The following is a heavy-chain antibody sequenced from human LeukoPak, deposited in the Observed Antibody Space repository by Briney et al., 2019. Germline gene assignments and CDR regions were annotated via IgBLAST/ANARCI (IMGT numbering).Heavy chain of an antibody. V-gene: IGHV3-33*01. J-gene: IGHJ6*03. CDR3: ARDRAAAMEYYYMDV. CDR1: RFTFSSYD. Sequence: PGRSLRLSCAASRFTFSSYDMHWVRQAPGKGLEWVAVIRYDGSNKNYADSVKGRFTISRDNSKNTLYLQINSLRAEDTAVYYCARDRAAAMEYYYMDVWGKGTTVTVSS. D-gene: IGHD2-2*01. CDR2: IRYDGSNK.